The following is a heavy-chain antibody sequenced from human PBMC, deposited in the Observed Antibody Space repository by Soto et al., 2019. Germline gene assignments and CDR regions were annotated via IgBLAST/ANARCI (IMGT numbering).Heavy chain of an antibody. D-gene: IGHD2-21*02. Sequence: QVQLMQSGAEVKKPGASVKVSCKASGDTFTEYYIHWVRQAPGQGLEWMGTVNPSVGHTTYAQHLRGRVTMSRDTSTSTLYMELTSLTSEDTAVYYCARGGHVVVVTAALDYGGQGTLVTVSS. J-gene: IGHJ4*02. CDR1: GDTFTEYY. CDR2: VNPSVGHT. V-gene: IGHV1-46*04. CDR3: ARGGHVVVVTAALDY.